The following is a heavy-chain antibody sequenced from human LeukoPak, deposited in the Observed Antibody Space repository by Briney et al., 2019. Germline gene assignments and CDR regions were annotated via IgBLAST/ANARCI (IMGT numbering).Heavy chain of an antibody. CDR1: GFTVSTYA. Sequence: SGGSLRLSCAASGFTVSTYAMYCVRQAPGKGLEWVSIIWYDVSNKFYADSVKGRFTISRDNSKNTLYLQMNSLRAEDTAVYYCARGAYCSGSCPGAFDIWGQGTMVTVSS. D-gene: IGHD2-15*01. CDR2: IWYDVSNK. CDR3: ARGAYCSGSCPGAFDI. J-gene: IGHJ3*02. V-gene: IGHV3-33*01.